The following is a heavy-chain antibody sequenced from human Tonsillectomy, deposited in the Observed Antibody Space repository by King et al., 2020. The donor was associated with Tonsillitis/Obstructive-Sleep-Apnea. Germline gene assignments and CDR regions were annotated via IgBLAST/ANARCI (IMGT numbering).Heavy chain of an antibody. D-gene: IGHD2/OR15-2a*01. CDR2: ISGSGGGT. J-gene: IGHJ6*03. CDR1: GFTFRHYA. V-gene: IGHV3-23*04. CDR3: AKDATVEYYYMDV. Sequence: VQLVESGGGLVQPGGSLRLSCAASGFTFRHYAMSWVRQAPGKGLEWVSSISGSGGGTLYADSVKGRFTISRDNFKNTLSLQMNDLRTEDTALYYCAKDATVEYYYMDVWGKGTTVTVSS.